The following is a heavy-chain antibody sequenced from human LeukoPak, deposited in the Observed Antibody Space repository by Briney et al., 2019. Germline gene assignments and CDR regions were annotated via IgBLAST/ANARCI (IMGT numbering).Heavy chain of an antibody. D-gene: IGHD4-23*01. CDR3: AREGGMTTEVTFFDY. CDR2: IYTSGST. Sequence: SETLSLTCTVSGGSISSYYWSWIRQPAGKGLEWIGRIYTSGSTNYNPSLKSRVTMSVDTSKNQFSLKLSSVPAADTAVYYCAREGGMTTEVTFFDYWGQGTLVTVSS. V-gene: IGHV4-4*07. CDR1: GGSISSYY. J-gene: IGHJ4*02.